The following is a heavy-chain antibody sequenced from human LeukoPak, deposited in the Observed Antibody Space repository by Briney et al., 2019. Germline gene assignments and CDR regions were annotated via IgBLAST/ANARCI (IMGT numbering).Heavy chain of an antibody. CDR2: IKQDGSEK. J-gene: IGHJ3*02. D-gene: IGHD1-26*01. V-gene: IGHV3-7*04. CDR3: ARVVWEYDAFDI. CDR1: GFTFSSYW. Sequence: GGSLRLSCAASGFTFSSYWMTWVRQAPGKGLEWVANIKQDGSEKYYVDSVKGRFTISRDNAKNSLYLQMNSLRAEDTAVYSCARVVWEYDAFDIWGQGTMVTVSS.